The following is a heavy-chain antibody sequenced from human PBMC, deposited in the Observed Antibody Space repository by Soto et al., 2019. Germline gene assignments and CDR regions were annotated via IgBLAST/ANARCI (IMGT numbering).Heavy chain of an antibody. J-gene: IGHJ4*02. Sequence: GGSLRLSCAPSGFTFSIYSVNWVRQAPGKVLEWVADIMPGSSHIYYADSVKGRFTISRDNSKNTLYLQMNSLRAEDTAVYYCAYRSTPFDYWGQGTLVTVS. V-gene: IGHV3-21*05. CDR1: GFTFSIYS. D-gene: IGHD6-13*01. CDR2: IMPGSSHI. CDR3: AYRSTPFDY.